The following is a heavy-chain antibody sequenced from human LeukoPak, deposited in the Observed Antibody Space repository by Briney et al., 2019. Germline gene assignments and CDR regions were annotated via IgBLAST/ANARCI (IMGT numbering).Heavy chain of an antibody. CDR1: GGSISSYY. CDR2: IYYSGST. Sequence: SETLSLTCTVSGGSISSYYWTWIRQPPGKGLEWIGYIYYSGSTNYNPSLKSRVTISVDTSKNQFSLKLSSVTAADTAVYYCARDCGTGTPGTPYDAFDIWGQGTMVTVSS. D-gene: IGHD6-13*01. CDR3: ARDCGTGTPGTPYDAFDI. V-gene: IGHV4-59*12. J-gene: IGHJ3*02.